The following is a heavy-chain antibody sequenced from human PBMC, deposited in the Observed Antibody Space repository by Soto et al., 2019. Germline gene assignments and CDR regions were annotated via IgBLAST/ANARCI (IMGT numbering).Heavy chain of an antibody. CDR2: LYYSGNT. J-gene: IGHJ5*02. CDR1: GGSISRSSYS. CDR3: ATRQGGSYNWFDP. V-gene: IGHV4-39*01. D-gene: IGHD2-15*01. Sequence: PSETLSLTCTVSGGSISRSSYSWAWIRQPPGKGLEWIGTLYYSGNTYYNPSLKSRVTISVDTSKNQFSLKLSSVTAADTAVYYCATRQGGSYNWFDPWGHGXLVTVYS.